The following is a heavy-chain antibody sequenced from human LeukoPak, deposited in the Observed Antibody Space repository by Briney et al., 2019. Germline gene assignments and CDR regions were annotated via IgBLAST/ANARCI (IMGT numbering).Heavy chain of an antibody. D-gene: IGHD3-3*01. J-gene: IGHJ6*02. CDR2: ISSSGSTI. CDR3: ARVPRRDLSGMDV. CDR1: GFTFSDYY. V-gene: IGHV3-11*01. Sequence: PGGSLRLSCAASGFTFSDYYMSWIRQAPGKGLEWVSYISSSGSTIYYANSVKGRFTISRDNAKNSLYLQMNSLRAEDTAVYYCARVPRRDLSGMDVWGQGTTVTVSS.